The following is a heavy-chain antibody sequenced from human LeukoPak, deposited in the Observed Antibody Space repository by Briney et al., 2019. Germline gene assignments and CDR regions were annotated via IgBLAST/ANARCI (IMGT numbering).Heavy chain of an antibody. CDR2: ISSSGSTI. CDR3: AKVLIRTGNPHFDY. V-gene: IGHV3-48*03. CDR1: GFTFSSYE. D-gene: IGHD4-23*01. Sequence: GGSLRLSCAASGFTFSSYEMNWVRQAPGKGLEWVSYISSSGSTIYYADSVKGRFTISRDNSKNTLYLQMNSLRAEDTAVYYCAKVLIRTGNPHFDYWGQGTLVTVSS. J-gene: IGHJ4*02.